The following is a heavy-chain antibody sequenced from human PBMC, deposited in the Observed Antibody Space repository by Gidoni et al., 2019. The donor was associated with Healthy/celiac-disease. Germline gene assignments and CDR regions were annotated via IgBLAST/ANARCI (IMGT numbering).Heavy chain of an antibody. D-gene: IGHD3-10*01. V-gene: IGHV4-34*01. CDR3: ARGRIRYYGSGSYLGLIALDY. CDR2: INHSGST. CDR1: GGSFSGYY. J-gene: IGHJ4*02. Sequence: QVQLQQWVAGLLKPSEPLSLTSAVPGGSFSGYYWIWIRPPPGKGLEWIGEINHSGSTNYNPSLKRRVTISGDTSKNQFALKLSAVTAAETAVYYCARGRIRYYGSGSYLGLIALDYWGQGTLVTVSS.